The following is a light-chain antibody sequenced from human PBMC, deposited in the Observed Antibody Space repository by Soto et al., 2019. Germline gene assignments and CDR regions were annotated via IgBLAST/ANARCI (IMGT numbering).Light chain of an antibody. CDR1: QSVSSSY. CDR3: QHYRTS. Sequence: EIVLTQSPGTLSLSPGERAILSCRASQSVSSSYLAWYQQKPGQAPRQLIYGASSRATGIPDRFSGSGSGTDFTLTITRLEPEDFAVYYCQHYRTSFGGGTRVEIK. J-gene: IGKJ4*01. V-gene: IGKV3-20*01. CDR2: GAS.